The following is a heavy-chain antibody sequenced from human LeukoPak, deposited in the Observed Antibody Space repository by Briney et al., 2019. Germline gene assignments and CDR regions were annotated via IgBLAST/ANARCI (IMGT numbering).Heavy chain of an antibody. CDR2: IKQDGSEK. CDR1: GFTFSSYW. J-gene: IGHJ3*02. D-gene: IGHD4-17*01. Sequence: GGSLRLSCAASGFTFSSYWMSWVRQAPGKGLEWVANIKQDGSEKYYVDSVKGRFTISRDNAKNSLCLQMNSLRAEATAAYSWATTVTTYKYDAFDIWGQGTMATVSS. CDR3: ATTVTTYKYDAFDI. V-gene: IGHV3-7*01.